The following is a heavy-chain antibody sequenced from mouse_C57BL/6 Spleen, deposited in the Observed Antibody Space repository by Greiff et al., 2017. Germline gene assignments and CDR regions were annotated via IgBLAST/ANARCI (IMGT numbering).Heavy chain of an antibody. CDR2: INPYNGDT. V-gene: IGHV1-20*01. CDR1: GYSFTGYF. CDR3: ARDDYDGGNYCDY. J-gene: IGHJ2*01. Sequence: VQLQQSGPELVKPGDSVKISCKASGYSFTGYFMNWVMQSHGKSLEWIGRINPYNGDTFYNQKFKGKATLTVDKSSSTAHMELRSLTSEDSAVYYCARDDYDGGNYCDYWGQGTTLTVSS. D-gene: IGHD2-4*01.